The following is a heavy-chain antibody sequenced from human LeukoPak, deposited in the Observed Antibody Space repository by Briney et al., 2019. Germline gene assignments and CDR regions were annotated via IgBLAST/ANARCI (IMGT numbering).Heavy chain of an antibody. CDR3: AIFYGSTRSFDI. CDR2: IYYSGST. Sequence: PSQTLSLTCTVSGGSISSGDYYWRWIRQPPGKGLEWIGYIYYSGSTYYHPSLKSRVTISVDTSKNQFSLKLSSVTAADTAVYYCAIFYGSTRSFDIWGQGTMVTVSS. D-gene: IGHD2-2*01. J-gene: IGHJ3*02. V-gene: IGHV4-30-4*08. CDR1: GGSISSGDYY.